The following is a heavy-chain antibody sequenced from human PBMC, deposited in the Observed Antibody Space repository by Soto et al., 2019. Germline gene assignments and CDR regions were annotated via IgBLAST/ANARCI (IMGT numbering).Heavy chain of an antibody. Sequence: QVQLVQSGAEVKKPGASVKVSCKASGYSFTSYGVSWVRQAPGQGLEWMGWISAYNGNTKYPEKLQARVTMTIDTSTSTAYMELTTLRSDDTAVYYCARDRRQGTRSYYYGMDVWGQGTTVTVSS. CDR1: GYSFTSYG. J-gene: IGHJ6*02. CDR2: ISAYNGNT. V-gene: IGHV1-18*01. CDR3: ARDRRQGTRSYYYGMDV.